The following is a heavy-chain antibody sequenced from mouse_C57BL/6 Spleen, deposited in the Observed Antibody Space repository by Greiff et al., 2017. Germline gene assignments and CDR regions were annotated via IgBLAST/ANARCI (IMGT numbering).Heavy chain of an antibody. Sequence: EVKVEESGGGLVKPGGSLKLSCAASGFTFSDYGMHWVRQAPEKGLEWVAYISSGSSTIYYADTVKGRFTISRDNAKNTLFLQMTSLRSEDTAMYYCARGGLRLNAMDYWGQGTSVTVSS. D-gene: IGHD2-4*01. CDR1: GFTFSDYG. J-gene: IGHJ4*01. V-gene: IGHV5-17*01. CDR2: ISSGSSTI. CDR3: ARGGLRLNAMDY.